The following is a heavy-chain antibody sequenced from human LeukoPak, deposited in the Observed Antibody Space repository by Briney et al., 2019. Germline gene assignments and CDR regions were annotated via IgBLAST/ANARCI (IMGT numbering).Heavy chain of an antibody. CDR2: LNNDGSNT. CDR3: ARGLADRPRPFDY. CDR1: GFTFNSYW. D-gene: IGHD6-6*01. Sequence: PGGSLRLSCAASGFTFNSYWMNWVRQAPGKRPVWVSRLNNDGSNTEYADSVKGRFTISRDNAKNTLFLQMNSLGAEDTAVYYCARGLADRPRPFDYWGQGTLVTVSS. J-gene: IGHJ4*02. V-gene: IGHV3-74*03.